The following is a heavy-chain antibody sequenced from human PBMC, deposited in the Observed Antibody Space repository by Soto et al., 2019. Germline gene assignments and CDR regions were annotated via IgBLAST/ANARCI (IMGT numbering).Heavy chain of an antibody. J-gene: IGHJ3*02. CDR2: MTPKSDDT. Sequence: ASVKVSCKASGYTFTNYDVNWVRQAPGQGLEWVGWMTPKSDDTGYAQKFQGRVTLTRNTSISTAYMELSSLTSEDTAVYYCARGLAVTRDAYGIWGQGKMVTVSS. CDR1: GYTFTNYD. V-gene: IGHV1-8*01. CDR3: ARGLAVTRDAYGI. D-gene: IGHD4-4*01.